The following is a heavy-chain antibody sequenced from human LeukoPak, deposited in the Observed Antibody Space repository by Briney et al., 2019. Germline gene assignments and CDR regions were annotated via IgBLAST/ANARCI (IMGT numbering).Heavy chain of an antibody. CDR1: GYTLTGYY. CDR3: ARGPNCSGGSCYSWLGYYYYYGMDV. D-gene: IGHD2-15*01. V-gene: IGHV1-2*02. CDR2: INPNSGGT. J-gene: IGHJ6*02. Sequence: ASVKVSCKASGYTLTGYYMHWVRQAPGQGLEWMGWINPNSGGTNYAQKFQGRVTMTRNTSISTAYMELSSLRSEDTAVYYCARGPNCSGGSCYSWLGYYYYYGMDVWGQGTTVTVSS.